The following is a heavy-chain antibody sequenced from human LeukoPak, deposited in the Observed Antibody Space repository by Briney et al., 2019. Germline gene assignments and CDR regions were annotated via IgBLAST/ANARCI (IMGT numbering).Heavy chain of an antibody. CDR1: GGSFSGYY. V-gene: IGHV4-34*01. Sequence: SETLSLTCAVSGGSFSGYYWSWIRPPPGKGLEWIGEINHSGSTNYNPSLKSRVTISVDTSKNQFSLKLSSVTAADTAVYYCARARRSSIAGRPRDFDYWGQGTLVTVSS. CDR2: INHSGST. J-gene: IGHJ4*02. D-gene: IGHD6-6*01. CDR3: ARARRSSIAGRPRDFDY.